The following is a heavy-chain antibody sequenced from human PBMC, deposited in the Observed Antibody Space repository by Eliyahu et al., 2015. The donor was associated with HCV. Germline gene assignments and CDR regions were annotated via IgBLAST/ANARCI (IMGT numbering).Heavy chain of an antibody. D-gene: IGHD3-10*01. CDR1: GASISSGXYC. CDR2: ICNTGKT. V-gene: IGHV4-31*11. CDR3: ARGRSGINWFDP. J-gene: IGHJ5*02. Sequence: QVQLQESGPGLVKPSQTXSLTCAVTGASISSGXYCWGWIRQVPGKGLEWIGHICNTGKTDYHPSLKSRLTISVNTSQNHYSLRLTSLTAADTATYHCARGRSGINWFDPWGQGTLVAVSS.